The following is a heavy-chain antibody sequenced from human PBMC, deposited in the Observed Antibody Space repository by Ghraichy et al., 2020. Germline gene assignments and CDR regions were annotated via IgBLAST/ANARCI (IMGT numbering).Heavy chain of an antibody. CDR2: IWYDGSNK. CDR1: GFTFSSYG. D-gene: IGHD3-10*01. Sequence: GGSLRLSCAASGFTFSSYGMHWVRQAPGKGLEWVAIIWYDGSNKYYADSVKGRFTISRDNSKNTLYLQINSLRAEDTAVYYCARDESFYYGSGSYNPDYYFDYWGQGTMVTVSS. V-gene: IGHV3-33*01. CDR3: ARDESFYYGSGSYNPDYYFDY. J-gene: IGHJ4*02.